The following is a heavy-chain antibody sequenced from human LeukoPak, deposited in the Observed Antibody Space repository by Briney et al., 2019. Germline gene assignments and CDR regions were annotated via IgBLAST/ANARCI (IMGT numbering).Heavy chain of an antibody. CDR3: AKLGAAAGRNWYVY. J-gene: IGHJ4*02. CDR1: GFTFSSYA. Sequence: PGGSLRLSCAASGFTFSSYAMSWVRHAPGKGLEWVSAISGSGGSTYYADSVKGRFTISRDNSKNTLYLQMNSLRAEDTAVYYCAKLGAAAGRNWYVYWGQGTLVTVSS. V-gene: IGHV3-23*01. D-gene: IGHD6-13*01. CDR2: ISGSGGST.